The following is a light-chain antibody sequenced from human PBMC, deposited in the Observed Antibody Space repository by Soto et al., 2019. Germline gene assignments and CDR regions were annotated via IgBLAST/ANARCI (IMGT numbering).Light chain of an antibody. CDR2: QVT. CDR1: SSDVGGYNY. Sequence: SALTQPASVSGSPGQSITISCTGTSSDVGGYNYVSWYQHHPGKAPKLMIYQVTNRPSGVSNRFSGSRSGNTASLTISGLQAEDEADYYCSSYTDSSNYVFGTGTKVTVL. CDR3: SSYTDSSNYV. V-gene: IGLV2-14*01. J-gene: IGLJ1*01.